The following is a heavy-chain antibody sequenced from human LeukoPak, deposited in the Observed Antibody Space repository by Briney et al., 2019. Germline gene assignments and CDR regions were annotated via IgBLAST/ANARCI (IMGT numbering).Heavy chain of an antibody. CDR2: ISSSSSYI. CDR3: ARDHVSSSWFPHLQYYYMDV. CDR1: GFTFSSYS. D-gene: IGHD6-13*01. Sequence: PGGSLRLSCAASGFTFSSYSMNWVRQAPGKGLEWVSPISSSSSYIYYADSVKGRFTISRDNAKNSLYLQMNSLRDEDTAVYYCARDHVSSSWFPHLQYYYMDVWGKGTTVTVSS. J-gene: IGHJ6*03. V-gene: IGHV3-21*01.